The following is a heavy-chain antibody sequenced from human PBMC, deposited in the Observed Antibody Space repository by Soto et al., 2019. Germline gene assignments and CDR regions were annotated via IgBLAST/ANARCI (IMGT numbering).Heavy chain of an antibody. Sequence: SETLSLTCTVSGGSVSSGNYYWSWIRQPPGKGLEWIGYIYYSGSTNYNPSLKSRVTISVDTSKNQFSLKLSSVTAADTAMYYCAGDHLGPGGGWTPYYCYGMGVWGRGTTVAVSS. CDR1: GGSVSSGNYY. CDR3: AGDHLGPGGGWTPYYCYGMGV. J-gene: IGHJ6*02. V-gene: IGHV4-61*01. D-gene: IGHD3-16*01. CDR2: IYYSGST.